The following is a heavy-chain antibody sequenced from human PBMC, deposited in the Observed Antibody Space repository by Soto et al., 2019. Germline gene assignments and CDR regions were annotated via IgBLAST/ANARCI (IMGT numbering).Heavy chain of an antibody. V-gene: IGHV3-74*01. J-gene: IGHJ4*02. CDR1: GLTFSSYW. D-gene: IGHD6-19*01. CDR2: ISTDGSVT. Sequence: EVQLLESGGGLVEPGGSLRRSCAASGLTFSSYWMHWVRQAPGKGLVWVSRISTDGSVTTYADSVTGRFTISRDNAKNTPYLQMNSPRTADTAVYYWARVTYTSGWWGFEYWGQGNLVSVSS. CDR3: ARVTYTSGWWGFEY.